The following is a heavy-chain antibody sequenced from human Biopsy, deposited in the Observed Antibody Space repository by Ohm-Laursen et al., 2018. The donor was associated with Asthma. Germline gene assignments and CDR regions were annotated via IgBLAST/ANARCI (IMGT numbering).Heavy chain of an antibody. Sequence: ASVKVSCKISGYSLTDLSMHWVRQAPGQGLEWMGGHDHEEGGTVNARRFQGRVTMTEDTSTDTAYMELSSLSSDDTAAYYCASDFPKDYVRYNFQFWGQGTLVAVSS. CDR3: ASDFPKDYVRYNFQF. J-gene: IGHJ4*02. CDR2: HDHEEGGT. V-gene: IGHV1-24*01. D-gene: IGHD4-17*01. CDR1: GYSLTDLS.